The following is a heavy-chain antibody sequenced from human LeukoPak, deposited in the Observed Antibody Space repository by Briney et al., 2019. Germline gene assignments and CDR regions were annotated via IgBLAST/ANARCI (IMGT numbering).Heavy chain of an antibody. V-gene: IGHV3-48*01. CDR1: GFIFSQYS. Sequence: PGGSLRLSCAASGFIFSQYSMNWVRQAPGKGLEWVSHIRGSSETFYADSVKGRFTISRDNARNSLYLQMNNLRGEDTAIYYCARDAGNSGYGCDLWGQGTLVTVSS. J-gene: IGHJ5*02. CDR3: ARDAGNSGYGCDL. CDR2: IRGSSET. D-gene: IGHD5-12*01.